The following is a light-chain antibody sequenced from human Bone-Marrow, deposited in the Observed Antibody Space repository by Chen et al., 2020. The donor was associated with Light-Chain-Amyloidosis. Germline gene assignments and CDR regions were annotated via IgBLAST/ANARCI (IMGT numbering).Light chain of an antibody. CDR1: TGAVTSGHY. V-gene: IGLV7-46*01. CDR2: ETS. J-gene: IGLJ3*02. CDR3: LLSYSGARV. Sequence: QAVVTQEPSLTVSPGWTVTLTCGSSTGAVTSGHYPYWFQQKPGQAPRTLIYETSNRHSWTPARFSGSLVGGKAALTLSGAQPEDEADYYCLLSYSGARVFGGGTKLTVL.